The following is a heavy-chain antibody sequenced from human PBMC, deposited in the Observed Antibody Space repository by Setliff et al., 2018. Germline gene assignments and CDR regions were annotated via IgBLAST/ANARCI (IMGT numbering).Heavy chain of an antibody. Sequence: PSETLSLTCTVSGGSISSSNYYWGWIRQPPGKGLEWIGNIYYGGSAYYNPSLKSRVTISVDTSKNQFSLKLSSVTAADTAMYYCARILGYCSGGRCYVPYWGQGTLVTVSS. CDR2: IYYGGSA. CDR3: ARILGYCSGGRCYVPY. CDR1: GGSISSSNYY. V-gene: IGHV4-39*07. J-gene: IGHJ4*02. D-gene: IGHD2-15*01.